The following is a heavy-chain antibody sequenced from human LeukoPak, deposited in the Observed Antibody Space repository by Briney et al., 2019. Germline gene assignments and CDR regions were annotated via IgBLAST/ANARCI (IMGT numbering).Heavy chain of an antibody. J-gene: IGHJ5*02. Sequence: GGSLRLSCATSGFTFSTYAMTWVRQAPGKGLEWVSAIDIYSTKTNYADSVKGRFTISRDNSKNTLYLQMNSLRAEDTAVYYCAKDISVVWFGINMFDPWGQGTLVTVSS. D-gene: IGHD3-10*01. V-gene: IGHV3-23*05. CDR1: GFTFSTYA. CDR2: IDIYSTKT. CDR3: AKDISVVWFGINMFDP.